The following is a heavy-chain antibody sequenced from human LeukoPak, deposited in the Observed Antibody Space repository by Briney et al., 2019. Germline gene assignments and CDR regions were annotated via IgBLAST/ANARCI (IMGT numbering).Heavy chain of an antibody. CDR2: IRGSGGST. CDR1: GFTFSSYA. V-gene: IGHV3-23*01. D-gene: IGHD3-22*01. CDR3: VTETNYYDTSGTLFDY. Sequence: GGSLRLSCAASGFTFSSYAMSWVRQAPGKGLEWVSAIRGSGGSTYYADSVKGRFTISRDNSKNTLYLQMNSLRAEDTALYYCVTETNYYDTSGTLFDYWGQGTLVTVSS. J-gene: IGHJ4*02.